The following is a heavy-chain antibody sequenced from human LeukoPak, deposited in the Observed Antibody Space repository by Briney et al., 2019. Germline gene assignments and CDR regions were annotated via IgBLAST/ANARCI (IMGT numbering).Heavy chain of an antibody. V-gene: IGHV3-23*01. CDR2: TSSGGGST. CDR3: AKGGLGYCSSTSCYEWIDY. CDR1: GFTFSNYA. J-gene: IGHJ4*02. Sequence: GGSLRLSCAASGFTFSNYAMRWVGQGPGKGLEWVSATSSGGGSTYYADSVKGRFTISRDNSKNTLYLQMNSLRAEDTAVYYCAKGGLGYCSSTSCYEWIDYWGQGTLVTVSS. D-gene: IGHD2-2*01.